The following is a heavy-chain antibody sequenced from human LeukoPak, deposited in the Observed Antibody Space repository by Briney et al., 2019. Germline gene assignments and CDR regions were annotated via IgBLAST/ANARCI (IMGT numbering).Heavy chain of an antibody. J-gene: IGHJ3*02. CDR3: ARVHHSSSSYDAFDI. D-gene: IGHD6-6*01. CDR2: INPNSGGT. V-gene: IGHV1-2*02. Sequence: ASVKVSCKASGYTFTGYYMHWVRQAPGQGLEWMGWINPNSGGTNYAQKFQGRVTMTRDTSISTAYMELSRLRSADTAVYYCARVHHSSSSYDAFDIWGQGTMVTVSS. CDR1: GYTFTGYY.